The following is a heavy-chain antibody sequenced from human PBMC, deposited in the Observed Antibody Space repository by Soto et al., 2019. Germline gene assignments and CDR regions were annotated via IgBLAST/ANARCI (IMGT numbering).Heavy chain of an antibody. CDR1: GGSISSNH. J-gene: IGHJ4*02. CDR3: ARYRREAVAGYTLDN. D-gene: IGHD6-13*01. V-gene: IGHV4-59*01. CDR2: VYNSGSI. Sequence: SETLSLTCTVSGGSISSNHWTWIRQPPGKGLEWIGYVYNSGSINYNPSLKSRVTTSEDTSKSQFSLKVNSMTAADTAVYYCARYRREAVAGYTLDNWGQGILVTVSS.